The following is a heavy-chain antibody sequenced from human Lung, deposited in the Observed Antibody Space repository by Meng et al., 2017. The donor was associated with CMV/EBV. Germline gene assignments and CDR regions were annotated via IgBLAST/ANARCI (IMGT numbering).Heavy chain of an antibody. CDR3: AKYSAVGERLYYFDY. Sequence: SRLAFSSYGMSWVRQAPGKGLEWVSAIGAKAGGTYYADSVKGRFTISRDNAKNTLYLEMNSLRAEDTAVYYCAKYSAVGERLYYFDYWGQGTLVTVSS. J-gene: IGHJ4*02. CDR2: IGAKAGGT. V-gene: IGHV3-23*01. CDR1: RLAFSSYG. D-gene: IGHD2-21*01.